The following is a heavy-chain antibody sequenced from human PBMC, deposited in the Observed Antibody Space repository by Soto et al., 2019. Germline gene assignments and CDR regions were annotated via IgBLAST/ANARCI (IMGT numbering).Heavy chain of an antibody. J-gene: IGHJ3*02. CDR2: IYYSGST. CDR1: GDSINNYY. CDR3: ARLRTTFDI. V-gene: IGHV4-59*01. Sequence: PSDTLSLTCTVSGDSINNYYWSWIRQPPGKGLEWIGYIYYSGSTNYSPSLKSRVTISVDTSKNQFSLKLSSVTAADTAVYYCARLRTTFDIWGQGTLVTVSS. D-gene: IGHD3-10*01.